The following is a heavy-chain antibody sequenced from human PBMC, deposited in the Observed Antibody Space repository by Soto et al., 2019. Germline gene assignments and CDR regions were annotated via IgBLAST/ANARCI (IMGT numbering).Heavy chain of an antibody. CDR1: GGSISGYY. V-gene: IGHV4-59*01. Sequence: QVQLQESGPGLVKPSETLSLTCAVSGGSISGYYWSWIRQPPGKRLEWIGYIYYSGYTNYNPSLTSRVTISVDRSKNQFSLELRSVTASDTAVYYCARDSVGSGYDWGQGTLVTVSS. J-gene: IGHJ4*02. CDR2: IYYSGYT. CDR3: ARDSVGSGYD. D-gene: IGHD5-12*01.